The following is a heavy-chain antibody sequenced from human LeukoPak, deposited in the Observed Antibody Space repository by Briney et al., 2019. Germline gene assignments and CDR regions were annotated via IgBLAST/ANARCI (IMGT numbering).Heavy chain of an antibody. D-gene: IGHD3-10*01. CDR1: GGSISSYP. V-gene: IGHV4-59*03. J-gene: IGHJ4*02. Sequence: PSETLSLTCTVSGGSISSYPWSWVRQAPGRGLEWIGYIYSSGSTTYNPSLKTRLTMSLDMSKNQFSLRLTSVTAADTAVYYCVGGYDLRSYRFDFWGPGTLVTVSS. CDR2: IYSSGST. CDR3: VGGYDLRSYRFDF.